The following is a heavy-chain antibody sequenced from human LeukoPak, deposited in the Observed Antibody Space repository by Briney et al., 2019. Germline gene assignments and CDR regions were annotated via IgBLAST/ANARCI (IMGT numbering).Heavy chain of an antibody. V-gene: IGHV4-39*01. CDR3: ARRNYYYYYMDV. CDR1: GGSISSSSYY. CDR2: IYYSGST. Sequence: SETLSLTCTVSGGSISSSSYYWGWIRQPPEKGLEWIGSIYYSGSTYYNPSLKSRVTISVDTSKNQFSLKLSSVTAADTAVYYCARRNYYYYYMDVWGKGTTVTVSS. J-gene: IGHJ6*03.